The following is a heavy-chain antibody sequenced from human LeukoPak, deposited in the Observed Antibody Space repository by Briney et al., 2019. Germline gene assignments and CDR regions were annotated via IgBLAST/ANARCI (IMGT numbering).Heavy chain of an antibody. Sequence: SETLSLTCTVSGYSISSGYYWGWIRQPPGKGLEWIGTIFHSGITYYNPSLKSRVTISVDTSKNQFSLKLSSVTAADTAVYYCAALAVAGINWFDPWGQGTLVTVSS. V-gene: IGHV4-38-2*02. CDR3: AALAVAGINWFDP. CDR1: GYSISSGYY. J-gene: IGHJ5*02. CDR2: IFHSGIT. D-gene: IGHD6-19*01.